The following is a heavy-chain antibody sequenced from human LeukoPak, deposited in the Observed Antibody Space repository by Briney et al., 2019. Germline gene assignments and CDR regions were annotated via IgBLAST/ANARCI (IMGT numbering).Heavy chain of an antibody. CDR3: SHRHNLGVTRPVVPFDY. Sequence: ASGPTLVNPTQTLTLTCTFSGFSLGTGGRGVGWIRQPPGKALEWLSFIFWDDTDHSIPSLNPRLTITKHTSKLQLILTMPNMDPVDTATYYCSHRHNLGVTRPVVPFDYWGQATLVTVSS. CDR1: GFSLGTGGRG. V-gene: IGHV2-5*02. J-gene: IGHJ4*02. D-gene: IGHD2-21*02. CDR2: IFWDDTD.